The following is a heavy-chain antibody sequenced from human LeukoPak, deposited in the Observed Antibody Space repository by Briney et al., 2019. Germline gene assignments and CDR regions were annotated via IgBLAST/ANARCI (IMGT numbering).Heavy chain of an antibody. CDR2: IYYSGST. CDR3: ARTLGDWFDP. Sequence: SETLSLTCTVSGGSISSYYWSWIRQPPGKGLEWIGYIYYSGSTNYNPSLKSRVTISVDTSKNQFSLKLSSVTAADTAVYYCARTLGDWFDPWGQGTLLTVSS. J-gene: IGHJ5*02. D-gene: IGHD3-10*01. CDR1: GGSISSYY. V-gene: IGHV4-59*01.